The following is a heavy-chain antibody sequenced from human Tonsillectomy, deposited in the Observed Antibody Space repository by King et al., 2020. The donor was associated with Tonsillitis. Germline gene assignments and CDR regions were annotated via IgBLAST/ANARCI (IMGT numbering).Heavy chain of an antibody. CDR1: GFTFIVST. CDR2: ISYDGTII. V-gene: IGHV3-30-3*01. Sequence: VQLQESGGGVVQPGGSLRLSCEASGFTFIVSTMHWVRQAPGKGLEWVAIISYDGTIIDYADSVKGRFTISRDNSKNMLYLQMNSLRVDDTAVYYCARGATMDFWGQGTLVPVSS. J-gene: IGHJ4*02. CDR3: ARGATMDF. D-gene: IGHD3-10*01.